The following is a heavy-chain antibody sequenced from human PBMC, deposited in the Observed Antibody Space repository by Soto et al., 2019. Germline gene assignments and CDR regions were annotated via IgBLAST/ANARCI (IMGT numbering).Heavy chain of an antibody. V-gene: IGHV1-8*01. Sequence: SVKVSCKASVYTLTSFDINLVRQATGQGLEWMGWMNPNSGHTGYAQKSQGRVTMTRDTSISTAYMELSRLRYEDTAVYYCTRGRNSGDGYNGGGYWGQGTLVTVSS. D-gene: IGHD1-1*01. CDR1: VYTLTSFD. J-gene: IGHJ4*02. CDR2: MNPNSGHT. CDR3: TRGRNSGDGYNGGGY.